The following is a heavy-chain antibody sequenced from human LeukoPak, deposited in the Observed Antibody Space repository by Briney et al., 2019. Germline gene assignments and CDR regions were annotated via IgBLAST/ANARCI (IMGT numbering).Heavy chain of an antibody. V-gene: IGHV1-69*13. D-gene: IGHD3-22*01. J-gene: IGHJ4*02. Sequence: SVKVSCKASGGTFSSYAISWVRQAPGQGLEWMGGIIPIFGTANYAQKFQGRVTITADESTSTAYMELSSLRSVDTAVYYCARDRGGNYYDSSGYPFDYWGQGTLVTVSS. CDR2: IIPIFGTA. CDR1: GGTFSSYA. CDR3: ARDRGGNYYDSSGYPFDY.